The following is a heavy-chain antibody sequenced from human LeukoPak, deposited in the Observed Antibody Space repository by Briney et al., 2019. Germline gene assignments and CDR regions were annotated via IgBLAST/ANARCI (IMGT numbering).Heavy chain of an antibody. J-gene: IGHJ4*03. CDR2: IYYSGST. CDR3: ARRVPYNFGYDY. CDR1: GGSISSYY. Sequence: SETLSLTCTVSGGSISSYYWGWIRQPPGKGLEWIGYIYYSGSTNYNPSLKSRVTISVDTSKNQFSLKLSSVTAADTAVYFCARRVPYNFGYDYWGQGTLVTVSS. V-gene: IGHV4-59*08. D-gene: IGHD5-18*01.